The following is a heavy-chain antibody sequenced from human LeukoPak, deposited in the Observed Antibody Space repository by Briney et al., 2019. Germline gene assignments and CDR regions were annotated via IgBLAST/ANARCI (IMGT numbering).Heavy chain of an antibody. Sequence: SVKVPCKASGDTFSSYGISWVRQAPGQGLEWMGGIIPIFGTANYAQKFQGRVTITAEESTNTAYMELNTLRSEDTAVYFCSCRKEIAVTGASATYLDYWGQGTLVTVSS. V-gene: IGHV1-69*13. CDR3: SCRKEIAVTGASATYLDY. CDR2: IIPIFGTA. CDR1: GDTFSSYG. D-gene: IGHD6-19*01. J-gene: IGHJ4*02.